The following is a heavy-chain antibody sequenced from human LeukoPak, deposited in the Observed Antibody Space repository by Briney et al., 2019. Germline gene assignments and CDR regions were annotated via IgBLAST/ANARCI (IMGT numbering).Heavy chain of an antibody. D-gene: IGHD3-22*01. J-gene: IGHJ3*02. Sequence: GGSLRLSCAASGFTFSSYGMHWVRQAPGKGLEWVAVISYDGSNKYYADSVKGRFTISRDNSQNTLYLQMNSLRAEDTAVYYCAKALTYYYDSSGPGGAFDIWGQGTMVTVSS. V-gene: IGHV3-30*18. CDR1: GFTFSSYG. CDR2: ISYDGSNK. CDR3: AKALTYYYDSSGPGGAFDI.